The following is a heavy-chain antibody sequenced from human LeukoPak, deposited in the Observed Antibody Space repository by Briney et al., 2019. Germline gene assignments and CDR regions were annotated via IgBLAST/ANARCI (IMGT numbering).Heavy chain of an antibody. J-gene: IGHJ4*02. V-gene: IGHV4-39*01. CDR2: IYYSGST. Sequence: NPSETLSLTCTVSDVSISSSNYYWGWIRQAQGKGREWIGNIYYSGSTYYNPSLKSRVTISVDTSKNQFSLKLSSVTAADTAVYYCASPDSSGFWGQGTLVTVSS. D-gene: IGHD3-22*01. CDR1: DVSISSSNYY. CDR3: ASPDSSGF.